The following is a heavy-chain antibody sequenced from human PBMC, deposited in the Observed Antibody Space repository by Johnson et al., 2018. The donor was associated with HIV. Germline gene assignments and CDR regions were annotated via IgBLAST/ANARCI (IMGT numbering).Heavy chain of an antibody. D-gene: IGHD4-11*01. J-gene: IGHJ3*02. CDR2: IYSGGST. Sequence: MQLVESGGGLVQPGGSLRLSCAASGFTVSSNYMSWVRQAPGRGLEWVSVIYSGGSTYYADSGKGRFTISRDNVRNSVYLQMNSLGVEDTAVYYCARVTGPFDIWGQGTMVTVSS. V-gene: IGHV3-66*01. CDR1: GFTVSSNY. CDR3: ARVTGPFDI.